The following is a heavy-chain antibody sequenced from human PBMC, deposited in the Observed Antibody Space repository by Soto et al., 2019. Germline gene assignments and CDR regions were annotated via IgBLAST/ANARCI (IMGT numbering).Heavy chain of an antibody. CDR3: ARDSYYDSSGYYQFDY. D-gene: IGHD3-22*01. J-gene: IGHJ4*02. V-gene: IGHV4-30-4*01. CDR1: GGSISSGDYY. CDR2: IYYSGST. Sequence: SETLSLTCTVSGGSISSGDYYWSWIRQPPGKGLEWIGYIYYSGSTYYNPSLKSRVTISVDTSKKQISLKLSSVTAADTAVFYCARDSYYDSSGYYQFDYWGQGTLVTVSS.